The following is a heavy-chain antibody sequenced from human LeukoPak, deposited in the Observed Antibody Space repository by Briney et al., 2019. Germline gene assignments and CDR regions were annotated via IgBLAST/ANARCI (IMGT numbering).Heavy chain of an antibody. CDR1: GFTFSSYS. V-gene: IGHV3-21*01. Sequence: GGSLRLSCAASGFTFSSYSMNWVRPAPGKGLEWVSSISSSSSYIYYADSVKGRFTISRDNAKNSLYLQMNSLRAEDTAVYYCARDLGSSWYLGRFDPWGQGTLVTVSS. CDR3: ARDLGSSWYLGRFDP. D-gene: IGHD6-13*01. CDR2: ISSSSSYI. J-gene: IGHJ5*02.